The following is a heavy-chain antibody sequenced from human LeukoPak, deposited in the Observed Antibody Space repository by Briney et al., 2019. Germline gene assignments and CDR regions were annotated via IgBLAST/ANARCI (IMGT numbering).Heavy chain of an antibody. CDR2: MSSGSRYI. V-gene: IGHV3-21*01. Sequence: PGGSLRLSCAASGFTFSSYAMTWVRQAPGKGLDGVSSMSSGSRYIYYADSVRGRFTISRDNAKNSLYLLVNSLRAEDTAVYSCTRDRPTGASRVFVVQWGQGTLVTVSS. J-gene: IGHJ4*02. CDR3: TRDRPTGASRVFVVQ. CDR1: GFTFSSYA. D-gene: IGHD3-3*01.